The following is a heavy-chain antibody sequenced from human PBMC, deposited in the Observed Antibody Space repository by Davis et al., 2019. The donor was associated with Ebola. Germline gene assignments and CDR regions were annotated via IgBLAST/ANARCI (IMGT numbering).Heavy chain of an antibody. CDR2: ISSSSSYI. V-gene: IGHV3-21*01. Sequence: PGGSLRLSCAASGFTFSSYSMNWVRQAPGKGLEWVSSISSSSSYIYYADSVKGRFTISRDNAKNSLYLQMNSLRAEDTAVYYCARDRYCSSTSCYTRWFDPWGQGTLVTVSS. D-gene: IGHD2-2*02. CDR3: ARDRYCSSTSCYTRWFDP. J-gene: IGHJ5*02. CDR1: GFTFSSYS.